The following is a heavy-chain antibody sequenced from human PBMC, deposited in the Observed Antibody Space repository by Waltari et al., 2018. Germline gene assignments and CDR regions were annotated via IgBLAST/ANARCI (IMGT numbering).Heavy chain of an antibody. CDR2: MNPNSGNT. Sequence: QVQLVQSGAEVKKPGASVKVSCKASGYTFTSYDINWVRQATGQGLEWMGWMNPNSGNTGYAQKFQGRVIMTRNTSISTAYMELSSLRSEDTAVYYCASSYGDYLYYYYGMDVWGQGTTVTVSS. D-gene: IGHD4-17*01. V-gene: IGHV1-8*02. CDR3: ASSYGDYLYYYYGMDV. CDR1: GYTFTSYD. J-gene: IGHJ6*02.